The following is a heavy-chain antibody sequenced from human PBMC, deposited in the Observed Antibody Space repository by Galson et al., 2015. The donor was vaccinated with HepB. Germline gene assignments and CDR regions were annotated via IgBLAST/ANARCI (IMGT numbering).Heavy chain of an antibody. J-gene: IGHJ6*02. CDR2: ISSSSSYI. Sequence: SLRLSCAASGFTFSSYSMNWVRQAPGKGLEWVSSISSSSSYIYYADSVKGRFTISRDNAKNSLYLQMNSLKAEDTAVYYCAMWCSSTSCYTSPDYYYYGMDVWGQGTTVTVSS. CDR1: GFTFSSYS. CDR3: AMWCSSTSCYTSPDYYYYGMDV. V-gene: IGHV3-21*01. D-gene: IGHD2-2*02.